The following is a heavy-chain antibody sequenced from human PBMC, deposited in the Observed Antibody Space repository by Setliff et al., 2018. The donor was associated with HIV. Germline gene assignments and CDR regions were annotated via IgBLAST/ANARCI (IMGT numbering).Heavy chain of an antibody. Sequence: GGSLRLSCAASGFTFSNYGMHWVRQAPGKGLEWVAFIRHDGSNTYYADSVKGRFTISRDNSKNTLYLQMNSLRGEDTAVYHCAKDRDYGDNLLLFNWFDPWGQGTLVTVSS. CDR1: GFTFSNYG. CDR3: AKDRDYGDNLLLFNWFDP. V-gene: IGHV3-30*02. D-gene: IGHD4-17*01. CDR2: IRHDGSNT. J-gene: IGHJ5*02.